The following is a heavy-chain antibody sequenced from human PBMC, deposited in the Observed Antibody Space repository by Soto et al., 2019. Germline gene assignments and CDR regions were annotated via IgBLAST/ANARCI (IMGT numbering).Heavy chain of an antibody. CDR2: ISAYNGNT. CDR3: ARDRSSGYYYDYGMDV. D-gene: IGHD6-6*01. CDR1: GYTFTSYG. Sequence: QVQLVQSGAEVKKPGASVKVSCKASGYTFTSYGISWVRQAPGQGLEWMGWISAYNGNTNYAQKLQGRVTMTTDTSTSTANMERRSRRSDDTAVYYCARDRSSGYYYDYGMDVWGQGTTVTVSS. J-gene: IGHJ6*02. V-gene: IGHV1-18*04.